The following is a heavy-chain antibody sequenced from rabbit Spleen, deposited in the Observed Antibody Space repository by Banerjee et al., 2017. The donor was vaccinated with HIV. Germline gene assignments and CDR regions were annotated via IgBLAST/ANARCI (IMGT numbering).Heavy chain of an antibody. CDR2: IYGGSGGST. Sequence: QSLEESGGDRVKPGASLTLTCTASGFSFSSSYYMCWVRQAPGKGLECIACIYGGSGGSTWYASWAKGRFTFSKTSSTTVTLQMTSLTAADTATYFCARDLAGVIGWNFGWWGPGTLVTVS. J-gene: IGHJ4*01. V-gene: IGHV1S40*01. CDR3: ARDLAGVIGWNFGW. D-gene: IGHD4-1*01. CDR1: GFSFSSSYY.